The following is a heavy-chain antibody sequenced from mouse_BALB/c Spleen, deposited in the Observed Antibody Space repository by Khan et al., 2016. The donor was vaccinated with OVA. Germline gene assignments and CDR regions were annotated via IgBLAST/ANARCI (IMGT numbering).Heavy chain of an antibody. J-gene: IGHJ3*01. CDR2: IDPFSGGT. CDR3: TRHGYVAWFTY. CDR1: GYSFTNYY. D-gene: IGHD2-2*01. V-gene: IGHV1S135*01. Sequence: VQLQQSGPELMKPGASVKISCKASGYSFTNYYIHWVIQSHGKSLEWIGYIDPFSGGTTYNQKFKDKATLTVDKSSSTAYKHLSNLTSDDSAVYYCTRHGYVAWFTYWGQGTLVTVSA.